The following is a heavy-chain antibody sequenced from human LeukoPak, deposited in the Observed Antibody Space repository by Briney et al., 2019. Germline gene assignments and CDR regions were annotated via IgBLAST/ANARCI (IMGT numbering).Heavy chain of an antibody. Sequence: ASVKVSCKASGGTSSSYAIRWVRQAPGQGLEWMGGIIPIFGTANYAQKFQGRVTITADESTSTAYMELSSLRSEDTAVYYCARDNHYDILTGPLPLDYWGQGTLVTVSS. CDR1: GGTSSSYA. CDR3: ARDNHYDILTGPLPLDY. CDR2: IIPIFGTA. J-gene: IGHJ4*02. V-gene: IGHV1-69*13. D-gene: IGHD3-9*01.